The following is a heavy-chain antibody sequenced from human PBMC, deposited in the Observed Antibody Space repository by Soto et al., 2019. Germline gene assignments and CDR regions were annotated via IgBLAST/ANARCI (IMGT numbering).Heavy chain of an antibody. CDR2: IYYSGRT. J-gene: IGHJ4*02. CDR1: GGSIRDYF. V-gene: IGHV4-59*01. Sequence: QVQLQESGPGLVKPSETLSLTCPVSGGSIRDYFWPWVRQPTGKGLEWIGYIYYSGRTNYNPSLTSRVSISVDTAKNHFSLQLRSVTAADAAVYYCARVGGDDFGAAGGFDYWGQGTLVTGSS. D-gene: IGHD4-17*01. CDR3: ARVGGDDFGAAGGFDY.